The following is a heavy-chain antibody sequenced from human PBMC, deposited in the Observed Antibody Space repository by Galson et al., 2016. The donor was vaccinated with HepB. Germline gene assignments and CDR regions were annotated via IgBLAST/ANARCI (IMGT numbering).Heavy chain of an antibody. V-gene: IGHV3-33*08. CDR1: GFTFSRHG. Sequence: SLRLSCAASGFTFSRHGMQWVRQAPGKGLEWVAHIWIGGTYKFYAHSVEGRFTASRDDAKNTVYLQMNSLRDEDTAVYYCARDGQELANDAMDVWGQGTTVIVS. J-gene: IGHJ6*02. CDR3: ARDGQELANDAMDV. CDR2: IWIGGTYK. D-gene: IGHD3-10*01.